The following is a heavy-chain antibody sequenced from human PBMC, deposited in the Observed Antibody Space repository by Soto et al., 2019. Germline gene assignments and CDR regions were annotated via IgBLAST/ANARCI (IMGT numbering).Heavy chain of an antibody. CDR1: GFTFTSSA. J-gene: IGHJ3*02. CDR3: AADVVVVVAATQAAFDI. Sequence: SVKVSCKASGFTFTSSAVQWVRQARGQRLEWIGWIVVGSGNTNYAQKFQERVTITRDMSTSTAYMELSSLRSEDTAVYYCAADVVVVVAATQAAFDIWGQGTMVTVSS. V-gene: IGHV1-58*01. D-gene: IGHD2-15*01. CDR2: IVVGSGNT.